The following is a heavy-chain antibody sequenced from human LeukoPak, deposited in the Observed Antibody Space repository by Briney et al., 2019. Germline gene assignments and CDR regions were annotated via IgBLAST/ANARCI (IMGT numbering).Heavy chain of an antibody. Sequence: ASVKVSCKASGYTFTSYGISWVRQAPGQGLEWMGWISAYNGNTNYAQKLQGRVTMTTDTSTTTAYMELRNLRSDDTAVYYCARDRAAAGIFDYWGQGTLVIVSS. D-gene: IGHD6-13*01. CDR3: ARDRAAAGIFDY. V-gene: IGHV1-18*01. J-gene: IGHJ4*02. CDR1: GYTFTSYG. CDR2: ISAYNGNT.